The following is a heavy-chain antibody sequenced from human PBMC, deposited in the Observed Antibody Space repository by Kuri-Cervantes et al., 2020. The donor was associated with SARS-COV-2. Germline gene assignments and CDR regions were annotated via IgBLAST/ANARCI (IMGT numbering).Heavy chain of an antibody. CDR3: APRDY. V-gene: IGHV3-21*04. Sequence: GESLKISCAASGFTFSSYSMNWVRQAPGKGLEWVSSISSSSSYTYYADSVKGRFTISRDNSKKTLYLQMNSLRVEDTALYYCAPRDYWGQGILVTVSS. CDR2: ISSSSSYT. J-gene: IGHJ4*02. CDR1: GFTFSSYS.